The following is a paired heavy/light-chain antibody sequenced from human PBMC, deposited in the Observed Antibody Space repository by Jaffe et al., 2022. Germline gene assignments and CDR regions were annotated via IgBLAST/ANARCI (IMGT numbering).Light chain of an antibody. Sequence: EIVLTQSPGTLSLSPGERATLSCRASQSVSSRYFAWYQRKPGQAPRLLLYGASTRATGIPDRFSGSGSGTDFTLTISRLEPEDFAMYYCQQYRSSPITFGQGTRLEIK. V-gene: IGKV3-20*01. CDR1: QSVSSRY. CDR2: GAS. CDR3: QQYRSSPIT. J-gene: IGKJ5*01.
Heavy chain of an antibody. CDR3: ATVPYIGRIYYFDY. D-gene: IGHD2-15*01. CDR1: GYTFTDYY. CDR2: VDPEDGET. V-gene: IGHV1-69-2*01. J-gene: IGHJ4*02. Sequence: EVQVVQSGAEVKKPGATVKISCKVSGYTFTDYYIHWVQQAPGKGLEWVGLVDPEDGETIYAEKFQGRVTITADPSTDTGYMELSSLRSEDTAVYYCATVPYIGRIYYFDYWGQGTLVTVSS.